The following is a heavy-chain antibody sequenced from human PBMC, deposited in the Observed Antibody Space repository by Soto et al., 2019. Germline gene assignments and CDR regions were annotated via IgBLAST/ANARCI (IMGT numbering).Heavy chain of an antibody. CDR2: IYWDDDK. CDR3: AHTSGGGNSACFDY. CDR1: GFSLSTSRVG. J-gene: IGHJ4*02. V-gene: IGHV2-5*02. Sequence: QITLKESGPTLVKPTQTLTLTCTFSGFSLSTSRVGVGWIRQPPGKALEWLALIYWDDDKRYSPSLKSRLTITKDTSKNLVVLTMTNTDPVDTATYYCAHTSGGGNSACFDYWGQGTLVTVSS. D-gene: IGHD2-21*02.